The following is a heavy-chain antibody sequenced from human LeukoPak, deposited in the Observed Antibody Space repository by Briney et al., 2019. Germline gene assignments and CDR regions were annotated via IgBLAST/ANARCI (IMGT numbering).Heavy chain of an antibody. CDR1: GGSFSGYY. D-gene: IGHD5-12*01. J-gene: IGHJ4*02. Sequence: PSETLSLTCAVYGGSFSGYYWSCIRQPPGKGLEWIGEINHSGSTNYNPSLKSRVTISVDTSKNQFSLKLSSVTAADTAVYYCARGSNDGYETFDYWGQGTLVTVSS. CDR2: INHSGST. V-gene: IGHV4-34*01. CDR3: ARGSNDGYETFDY.